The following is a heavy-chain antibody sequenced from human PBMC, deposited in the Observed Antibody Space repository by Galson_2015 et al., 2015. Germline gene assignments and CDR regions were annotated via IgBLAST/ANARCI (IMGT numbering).Heavy chain of an antibody. CDR3: AREDSGVRFGANY. CDR2: INPSGGST. D-gene: IGHD3-10*01. V-gene: IGHV1-46*01. CDR1: GYTFTGYY. J-gene: IGHJ4*02. Sequence: SVKVSCKASGYTFTGYYMHWVRQAPGQGLEWMGIINPSGGSTSYAQKFQGRVTMTRDTSTSTVYMELSSLRSEDTAVYYCAREDSGVRFGANYWGQGTLVTVSS.